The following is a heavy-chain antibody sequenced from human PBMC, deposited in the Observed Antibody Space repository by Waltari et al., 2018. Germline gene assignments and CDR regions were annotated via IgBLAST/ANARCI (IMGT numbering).Heavy chain of an antibody. D-gene: IGHD1-26*01. J-gene: IGHJ6*02. V-gene: IGHV4-4*02. Sequence: QVQLQESGPGLVKPSGTLSLTCAVSGGSISSSNWWSWVRQPPGKGLGWMGELYDSVSTNYNTALKSGVTISVDKSKNQFSLKLSSVTAADTAVYSCARSSGMNSGRYYYYGMDVWGQGTTVTVSS. CDR3: ARSSGMNSGRYYYYGMDV. CDR2: LYDSVST. CDR1: GGSISSSNW.